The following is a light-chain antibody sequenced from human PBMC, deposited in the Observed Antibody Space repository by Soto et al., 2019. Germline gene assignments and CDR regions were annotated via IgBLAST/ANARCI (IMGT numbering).Light chain of an antibody. CDR2: DVS. V-gene: IGLV2-14*01. CDR3: SSYTSSDTYV. CDR1: SSDVGAYNY. Sequence: QSALTQPASVSGSPGQSIAISCTGTSSDVGAYNYVSWYQQYPGKAPKLMIYDVSNRPSGVSNRFSGSTSGNTASLTISGLQAEDEADYYCSSYTSSDTYVFGTGTKVTVL. J-gene: IGLJ1*01.